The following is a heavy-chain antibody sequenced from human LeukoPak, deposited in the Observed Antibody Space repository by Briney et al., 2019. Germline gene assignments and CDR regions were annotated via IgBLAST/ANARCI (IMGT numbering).Heavy chain of an antibody. CDR2: ISSSGSTI. Sequence: GGSLRLSCAASGFTFSDYYMSWIRQAPGKGLEWVSYISSSGSTIYYADSVKGRFTISRDNAKNSLYLQMNSLRAEDTAVYYCARAMNLWTHYYYYYMDVWGKGTTVTVSS. J-gene: IGHJ6*03. CDR1: GFTFSDYY. V-gene: IGHV3-11*01. CDR3: ARAMNLWTHYYYYYMDV. D-gene: IGHD3/OR15-3a*01.